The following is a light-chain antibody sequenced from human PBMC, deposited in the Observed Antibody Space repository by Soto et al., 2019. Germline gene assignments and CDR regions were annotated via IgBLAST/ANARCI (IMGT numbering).Light chain of an antibody. J-gene: IGKJ1*01. CDR2: KAS. V-gene: IGKV1-5*03. CDR1: QSISSW. CDR3: QQYNSYWT. Sequence: DIQMTQSPSTLSASVGDRFTITFRASQSISSWLAWYQQKPGKAPKLLIYKASNLESGVPSRFSGSGSGTEFTLTISSLQPDDFATYYCQQYNSYWTFGQGTKVDIK.